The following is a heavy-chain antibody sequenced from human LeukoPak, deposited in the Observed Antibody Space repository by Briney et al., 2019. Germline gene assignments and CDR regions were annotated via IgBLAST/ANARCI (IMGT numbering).Heavy chain of an antibody. CDR2: IYPGDSDT. V-gene: IGHV5-51*01. Sequence: GESLKISCKGSGYSLTSYWIGWVRQMPGKGLEWMGIIYPGDSDTRYSPSFQGQVTISADKSISTAYLQWSSLKASDTAMYYCARQGAAGKYYYYYMDVWGKGTTVTVSS. CDR3: ARQGAAGKYYYYYMDV. J-gene: IGHJ6*03. CDR1: GYSLTSYW. D-gene: IGHD6-13*01.